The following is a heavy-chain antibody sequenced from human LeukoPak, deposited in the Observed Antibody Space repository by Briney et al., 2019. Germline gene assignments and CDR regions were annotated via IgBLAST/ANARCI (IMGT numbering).Heavy chain of an antibody. D-gene: IGHD3-22*01. CDR2: INPNSGGT. J-gene: IGHJ4*02. V-gene: IGHV1-2*02. Sequence: GASVKVSCKASGYTFTGYYMHWVRQAPGQGLEWMGWINPNSGGTNYAQKFQGRVTLTRDTSNSTAYMELSRLKSDDTAVYYCARLFNYYDNSGYYQYYFDYWGQGTLVTVSS. CDR3: ARLFNYYDNSGYYQYYFDY. CDR1: GYTFTGYY.